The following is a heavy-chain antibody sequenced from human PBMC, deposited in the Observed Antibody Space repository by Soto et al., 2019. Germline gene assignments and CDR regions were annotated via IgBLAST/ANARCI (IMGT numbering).Heavy chain of an antibody. V-gene: IGHV4-34*01. CDR2: INHSGST. J-gene: IGHJ4*02. D-gene: IGHD3-10*01. CDR1: GGSFSGYY. CDR3: ARGLYGSGYVY. Sequence: QVQLQQWGAGLLKPSETLSLTCAVYGGSFSGYYWSWIRQPPGKGLEWIGEINHSGSTNYNPSLKSRVTISVDTSKNQFSLKMSSVTAADTAVYYCARGLYGSGYVYWGQGTLVTVSS.